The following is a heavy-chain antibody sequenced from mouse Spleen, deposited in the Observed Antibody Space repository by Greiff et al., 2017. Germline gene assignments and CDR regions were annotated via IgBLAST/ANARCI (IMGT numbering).Heavy chain of an antibody. CDR2: ISSGGSYT. CDR1: GFTFSSYA. V-gene: IGHV5-9-3*01. D-gene: IGHD1-1*01. J-gene: IGHJ4*01. Sequence: EVQGVESGGGLVKPGGSLKLSCAASGFTFSSYAMSWVRQTPEKRLEWVATISSGGSYTYYPDSVKGRFTISRDNAKNTLYLQMSSLRSEDTAMYYCARHDSTTVVANYAMDYWGQGTSVTVSS. CDR3: ARHDSTTVVANYAMDY.